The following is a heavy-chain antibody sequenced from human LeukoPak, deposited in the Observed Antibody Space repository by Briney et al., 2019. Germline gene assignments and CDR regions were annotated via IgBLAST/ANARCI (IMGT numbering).Heavy chain of an antibody. CDR3: ARVPSRVEGIT. J-gene: IGHJ5*02. Sequence: SETLSLTCTVSGGSISSGSYYWSWSRQPAGKGLEWIGRIYTSGSTNYNPSLKSRVTISVDTSKNQFSLKLSSVTAADVAVYYCARVPSRVEGITWGQGTLVTVSS. V-gene: IGHV4-61*02. CDR2: IYTSGST. D-gene: IGHD2-2*01. CDR1: GGSISSGSYY.